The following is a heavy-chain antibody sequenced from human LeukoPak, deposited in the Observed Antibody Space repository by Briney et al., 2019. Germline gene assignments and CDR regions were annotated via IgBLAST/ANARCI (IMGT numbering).Heavy chain of an antibody. Sequence: GGSLRLSCAASGFTFSSYAMSWVRQAPGKGLEWVSAISGSGGSTYYADSVKGRFTISRDNSKNTLYLQMNSLRAEDTAVYYCAKDGPYYYGSGSPITYYFDYWGQGTLVTVSS. J-gene: IGHJ4*02. CDR2: ISGSGGST. V-gene: IGHV3-23*01. D-gene: IGHD3-10*01. CDR1: GFTFSSYA. CDR3: AKDGPYYYGSGSPITYYFDY.